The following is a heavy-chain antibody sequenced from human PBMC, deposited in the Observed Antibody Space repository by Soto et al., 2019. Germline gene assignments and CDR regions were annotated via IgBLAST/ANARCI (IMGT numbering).Heavy chain of an antibody. Sequence: PSETLSLTCTVSGASISSYYWSWIRQPPGKGLEWIGYMFYSGSTKYNPSLTSRVTVSVDTSKNQFSLKLSSVTAADTAVYYCARVGGAPLGAFDIWGQGTMVNVS. D-gene: IGHD1-26*01. V-gene: IGHV4-59*01. CDR2: MFYSGST. J-gene: IGHJ3*02. CDR3: ARVGGAPLGAFDI. CDR1: GASISSYY.